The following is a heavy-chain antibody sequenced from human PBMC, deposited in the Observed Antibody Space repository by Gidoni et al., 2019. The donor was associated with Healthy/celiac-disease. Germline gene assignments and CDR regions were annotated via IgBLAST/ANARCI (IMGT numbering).Heavy chain of an antibody. CDR2: IRSKADVGTT. Sequence: EVQLVESGVGLVHLVRSLRLSCTASGFTFGDYAMSWVRPAPGKGREGVGFIRSKADVGTTDYGSSVKGRFTNSRDDSKSIAYLQMNSLKTEDTDLYYCTSYYYGSGIDLWGQGTLVTVSS. CDR1: GFTFGDYA. CDR3: TSYYYGSGIDL. V-gene: IGHV3-49*04. J-gene: IGHJ5*02. D-gene: IGHD3-10*01.